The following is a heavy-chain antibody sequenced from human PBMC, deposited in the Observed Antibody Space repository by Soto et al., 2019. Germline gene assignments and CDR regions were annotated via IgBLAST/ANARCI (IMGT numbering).Heavy chain of an antibody. Sequence: SAKVAYKSSVYMFTQCAIHLVRQAPGQRLEWMGWISGDSGNTKYSPKLQDRVTITRDTSASTAYMELSSLRSEDTALYYCARDGVAAGNINFDYWGQGTLVTVSS. J-gene: IGHJ4*01. V-gene: IGHV1-3*01. CDR2: ISGDSGNT. D-gene: IGHD6-19*01. CDR3: ARDGVAAGNINFDY. CDR1: VYMFTQCA.